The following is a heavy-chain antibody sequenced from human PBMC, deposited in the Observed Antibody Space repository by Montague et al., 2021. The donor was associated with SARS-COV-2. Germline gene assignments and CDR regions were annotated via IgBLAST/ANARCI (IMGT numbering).Heavy chain of an antibody. CDR2: IYYSGST. CDR3: ARVGRQQLVRLAGMYV. J-gene: IGHJ6*02. D-gene: IGHD6-13*01. CDR1: GRSISSSSYY. V-gene: IGHV4-39*07. Sequence: SETLSLTCNVTGRSISSSSYYWGWIRQPPGKGLEWIGSIYYSGSTYYNPSLKSRVTISVETSKNQFSLKLSSVTAADTAVYYCARVGRQQLVRLAGMYVWGQGTTVTVSS.